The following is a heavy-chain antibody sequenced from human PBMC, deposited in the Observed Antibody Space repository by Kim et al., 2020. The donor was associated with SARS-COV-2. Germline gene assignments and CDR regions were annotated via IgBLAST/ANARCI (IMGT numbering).Heavy chain of an antibody. J-gene: IGHJ4*01. Sequence: SETLSLTCTVSGGSISSSSYYWGWIRQPPGKGLEWIGSIYYSGSTYYNPSLKSRVTISVDTSKNQFSLKLSSVTAADTAVYYCARLPERGYSYRGDYWG. CDR3: ARLPERGYSYRGDY. CDR2: IYYSGST. CDR1: GGSISSSSYY. V-gene: IGHV4-39*01. D-gene: IGHD5-18*01.